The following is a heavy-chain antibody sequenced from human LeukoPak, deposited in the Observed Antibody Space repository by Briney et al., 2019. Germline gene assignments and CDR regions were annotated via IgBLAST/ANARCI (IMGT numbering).Heavy chain of an antibody. J-gene: IGHJ4*02. Sequence: GGSLRLSCVASGFIVSTNYLSWVRQAPGKGLEWVSVIYSAGNTYYADSVKGRFTISRDNSKNTLYLQMSRLRVEDTAVYYCARDARDAYNPEYWGQGTLVTVSS. V-gene: IGHV3-53*01. D-gene: IGHD5-24*01. CDR3: ARDARDAYNPEY. CDR2: IYSAGNT. CDR1: GFIVSTNY.